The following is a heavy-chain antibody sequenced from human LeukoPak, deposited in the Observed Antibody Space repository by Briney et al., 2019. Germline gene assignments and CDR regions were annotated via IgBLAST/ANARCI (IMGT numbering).Heavy chain of an antibody. CDR2: IQASGTT. D-gene: IGHD2-21*01. Sequence: PSETPSLTCSVSGSSITGFHWGWIRQPPGKGLEWIGYIQASGTTKHNPSLKSRVTISIDTSKAQFSLNVNSVSAADTAMYYCARLDSCGADSCIDSWGQGNLVIVSS. J-gene: IGHJ4*02. CDR1: GSSITGFH. CDR3: ARLDSCGADSCIDS. V-gene: IGHV4-59*01.